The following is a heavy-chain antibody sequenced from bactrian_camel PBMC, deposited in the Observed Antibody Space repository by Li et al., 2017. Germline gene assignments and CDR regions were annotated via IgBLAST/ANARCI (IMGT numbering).Heavy chain of an antibody. V-gene: IGHV3-2*01. D-gene: IGHD1*01. Sequence: VQLVESGGAVVQPGGSLRLSCATSGLSFSSFSTDYMSWVRQAPGQHLQWVSSIYADGSRTDYHWSVKGRFTISRDNAANTLYLQMNTLQTEDEGTYICAAAPPLGHCTGELRRAYEYKYWGQGTQVTVS. CDR3: AAAPPLGHCTGELRRAYEYKY. J-gene: IGHJ4*01. CDR2: IYADGSRT. CDR1: GLSFSSFSTDY.